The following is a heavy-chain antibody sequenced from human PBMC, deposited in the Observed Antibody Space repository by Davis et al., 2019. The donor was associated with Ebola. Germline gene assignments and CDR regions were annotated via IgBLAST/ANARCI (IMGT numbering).Heavy chain of an antibody. CDR3: ARGAAMVPFDY. Sequence: ASVKVSCKASGYTFTSYGISWVRQAPGQGLEWMGWINPNSGGTNYAQKFQGRVTMTRDTSISTAYMELSRLRSDDTAVYYCARGAAMVPFDYWGQGTLVTVSS. V-gene: IGHV1-2*02. CDR2: INPNSGGT. CDR1: GYTFTSYG. J-gene: IGHJ4*02. D-gene: IGHD5-18*01.